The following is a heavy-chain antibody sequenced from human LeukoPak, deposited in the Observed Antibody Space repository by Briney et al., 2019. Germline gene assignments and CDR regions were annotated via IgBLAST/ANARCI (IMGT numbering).Heavy chain of an antibody. V-gene: IGHV3-48*03. CDR1: GFTFSSYE. J-gene: IGHJ5*02. CDR3: ASWDYCSSTSCYP. Sequence: GGSLRLSCAASGFTFSSYEMNWVRQAPGKGLEGVSYISSSGSTIYYADSVKGRFTISRDNAKNSLYLQMNSLRAEDTAVYYCASWDYCSSTSCYPWGQGTLVTVSS. D-gene: IGHD2-2*01. CDR2: ISSSGSTI.